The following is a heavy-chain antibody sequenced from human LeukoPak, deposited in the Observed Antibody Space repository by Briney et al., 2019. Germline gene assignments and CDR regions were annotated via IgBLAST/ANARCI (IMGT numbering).Heavy chain of an antibody. Sequence: GGSLRLSCAASGFTFSSYAMHWVRQAPGQGLEWMGWINPNSGGTNYAQKFQGRVTVTRDTSISTAYMELSRLRSDDTAVYYCARGAEGRYCSSTSCYTFWFDPWGQGTLVTVSS. J-gene: IGHJ5*02. V-gene: IGHV1-2*02. CDR3: ARGAEGRYCSSTSCYTFWFDP. CDR1: GFTFSSYA. D-gene: IGHD2-2*02. CDR2: INPNSGGT.